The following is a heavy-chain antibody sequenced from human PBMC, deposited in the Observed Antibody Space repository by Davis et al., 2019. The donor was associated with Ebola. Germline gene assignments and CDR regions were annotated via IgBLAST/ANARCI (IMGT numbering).Heavy chain of an antibody. CDR3: ARDYVY. J-gene: IGHJ4*02. CDR2: IYHSGST. D-gene: IGHD1-14*01. CDR1: GGYISGYY. Sequence: SETLSLTCTVSGGYISGYYWSWIRQPPGKGLEWIGSIYHSGSTNYSPSLKSRVTISADTSKNQFSLRLKFVTAADTAMYYCARDYVYWGQGILVTVSS. V-gene: IGHV4-38-2*02.